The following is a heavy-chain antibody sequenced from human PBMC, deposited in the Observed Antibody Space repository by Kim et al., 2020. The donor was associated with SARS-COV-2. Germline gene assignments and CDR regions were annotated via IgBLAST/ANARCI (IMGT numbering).Heavy chain of an antibody. Sequence: SETLSLTCAVYGGSFSGYYWSWIRQPPGKGLEWIGEINHSGSTNYNPSLKSRVTISVDTSKNQFSLKLSSVTAADTAVYYCARGLQMEPYSSAREDVWGQGTTVTVSS. CDR3: ARGLQMEPYSSAREDV. V-gene: IGHV4-34*01. J-gene: IGHJ6*02. CDR2: INHSGST. CDR1: GGSFSGYY. D-gene: IGHD6-19*01.